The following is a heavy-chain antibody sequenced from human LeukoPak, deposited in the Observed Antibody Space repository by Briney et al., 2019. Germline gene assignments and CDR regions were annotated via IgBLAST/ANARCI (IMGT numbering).Heavy chain of an antibody. Sequence: GASVKVSCKASGDSFTSYYMHWVRQAPGQGLEWMGWINPNNGGTNYAQKFQGRVTMTRDTSISTAYMELSRLRSDDTAVYYCARVGILTGYQLRFYFDYWGQGTLVTVSS. J-gene: IGHJ4*02. D-gene: IGHD3-9*01. CDR3: ARVGILTGYQLRFYFDY. CDR2: INPNNGGT. CDR1: GDSFTSYY. V-gene: IGHV1-2*02.